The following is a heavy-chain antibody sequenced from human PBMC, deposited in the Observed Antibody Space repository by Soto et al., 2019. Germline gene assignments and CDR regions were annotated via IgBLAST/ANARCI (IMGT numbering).Heavy chain of an antibody. V-gene: IGHV4-39*01. CDR2: IYHTGTA. CDR1: GDSISNSRFY. D-gene: IGHD3-22*01. J-gene: IGHJ5*02. CDR3: ARDDFDSSDYTTNGFDP. Sequence: SETLSLTCSVSGDSISNSRFYWAWIRQPPGEGLEWIGSIYHTGTAYYNPSLKSRVTIFVDTSKNQFSLKLTSVTAADTALYYCARDDFDSSDYTTNGFDPWGQGALVTVSS.